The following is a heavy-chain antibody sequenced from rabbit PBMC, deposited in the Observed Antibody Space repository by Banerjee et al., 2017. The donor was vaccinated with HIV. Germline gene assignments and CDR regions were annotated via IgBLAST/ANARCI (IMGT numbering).Heavy chain of an antibody. CDR2: IHGGSSGFS. D-gene: IGHD4-2*01. J-gene: IGHJ2*01. Sequence: QEQLVESGGGLVQPEGSLTLSCTASGVSFSANSYMCWVRQAPGKRLEWIVCIHGGSSGFSYCASWARGRFTISKTSSTTVTLQLTSPAVADTSSSFCARDLDGGIGWDVGWRGPGTLVTVS. CDR3: ARDLDGGIGWDVGW. CDR1: GVSFSANSY. V-gene: IGHV1S45*01.